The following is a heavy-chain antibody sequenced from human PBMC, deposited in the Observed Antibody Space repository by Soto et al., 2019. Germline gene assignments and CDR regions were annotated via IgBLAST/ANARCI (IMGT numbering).Heavy chain of an antibody. CDR1: GYTFTSYD. Sequence: QVQLVQSGAEVKKPGASVKVSCKASGYTFTSYDINWVRQATGQGLEWMGWMNPNSGNTGYAQKFQGRVTMTRNTSRSTSYMKLISLRSEHTTVYDCVSGYYFGYWGQGTMVTVSS. V-gene: IGHV1-8*01. CDR3: VSGYYFGY. CDR2: MNPNSGNT. J-gene: IGHJ4*02.